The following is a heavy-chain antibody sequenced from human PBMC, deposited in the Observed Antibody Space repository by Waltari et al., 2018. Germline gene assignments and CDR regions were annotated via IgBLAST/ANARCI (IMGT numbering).Heavy chain of an antibody. V-gene: IGHV4-34*01. CDR3: ARGRLRWYRYAAFDI. Sequence: QVQLQQWGAGLLKPSETLSITCAVYGGSFSGYYWSWIRQPPGKGLAWIGEINHSGSTNYNPSLKSRFTISVDTSKNQFSLKLSSVTAADTAVYYCARGRLRWYRYAAFDIWGQGTMVTVSS. D-gene: IGHD4-17*01. J-gene: IGHJ3*02. CDR2: INHSGST. CDR1: GGSFSGYY.